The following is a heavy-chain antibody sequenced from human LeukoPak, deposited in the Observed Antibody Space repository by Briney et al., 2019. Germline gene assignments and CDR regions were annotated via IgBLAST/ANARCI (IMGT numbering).Heavy chain of an antibody. D-gene: IGHD3-3*01. CDR3: ARGWRFLEWSS. CDR2: INHSGST. CDR1: GFTFSSYA. J-gene: IGHJ4*02. V-gene: IGHV4-34*01. Sequence: GSLRLSCVASGFTFSSYAMSWVRQPPGKGLEWIGEINHSGSTNYNPSLKSRVTISVDTSKNQFSLKLSSVTAADTAVYYCARGWRFLEWSSGGQGTLVTVSS.